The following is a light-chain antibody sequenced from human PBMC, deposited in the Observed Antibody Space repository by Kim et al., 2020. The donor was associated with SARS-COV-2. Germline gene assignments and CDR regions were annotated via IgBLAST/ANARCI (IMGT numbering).Light chain of an antibody. CDR1: NSNIVANI. CDR3: AVWDDSLNGVL. V-gene: IGLV1-44*01. J-gene: IGLJ3*02. Sequence: GQRVTISCSGGNSNIVANIVNWYQQIPGTAPKILIHGNSRRPSGVPDRFSASKSGTAASLAISGLQSADEAHYYCAVWDDSLNGVLFGGGTKVTVL. CDR2: GNS.